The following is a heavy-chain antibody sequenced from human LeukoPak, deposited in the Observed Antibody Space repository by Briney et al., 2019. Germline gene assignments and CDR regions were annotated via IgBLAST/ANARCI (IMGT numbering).Heavy chain of an antibody. J-gene: IGHJ3*02. D-gene: IGHD3-10*01. CDR3: ASPSNYYGSGRETFDI. CDR1: GGSISSYY. CDR2: IYYSGST. Sequence: SETLSLTCTVSGGSISSYYWSWIRQPPGKGLEWIGYIYYSGSTNYNPSLKSRVTISVDTSKNQFSLKLSSVTAADTAVYYCASPSNYYGSGRETFDIWGQGTMVTVSS. V-gene: IGHV4-59*08.